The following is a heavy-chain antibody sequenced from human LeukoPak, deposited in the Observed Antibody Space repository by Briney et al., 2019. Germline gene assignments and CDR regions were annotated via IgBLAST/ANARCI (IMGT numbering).Heavy chain of an antibody. CDR2: INPSGGST. Sequence: ASVKVSCKASGYSFISQYTHWVRQAPGQGFEWMGIINPSGGSTSYTQKFQGRVTMARDTSTSTVYMELSRLRSEDTAVYYCARPGATTDAFDIWGQGTMVTVSS. J-gene: IGHJ3*02. V-gene: IGHV1-46*01. CDR3: ARPGATTDAFDI. CDR1: GYSFISQY. D-gene: IGHD1-26*01.